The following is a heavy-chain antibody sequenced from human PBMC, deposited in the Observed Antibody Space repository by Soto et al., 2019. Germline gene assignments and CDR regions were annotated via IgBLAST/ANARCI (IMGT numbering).Heavy chain of an antibody. J-gene: IGHJ6*02. Sequence: GASVKVSCKASGFTFTSSAVQWVRQARGQRLEWIGWIVVGSGNTNYAQKFQERVTITRDMSTSTAYMELSSLRSEDTAVYYCATGSLLYDYYYYGMDVWGQGTTVTVSS. V-gene: IGHV1-58*01. CDR2: IVVGSGNT. D-gene: IGHD3-3*01. CDR3: ATGSLLYDYYYYGMDV. CDR1: GFTFTSSA.